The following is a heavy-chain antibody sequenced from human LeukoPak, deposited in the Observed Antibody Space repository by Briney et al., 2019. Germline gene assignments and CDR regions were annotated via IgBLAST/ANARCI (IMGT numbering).Heavy chain of an antibody. CDR1: GFTFSSYS. CDR3: AREGSETTVTTFYYYGMDV. J-gene: IGHJ6*02. V-gene: IGHV3-21*01. Sequence: GGSLRLSCAASGFTFSSYSMNWVRQAPGKGLEWVSSISSSSSYIYYADSVKGRFTISRDNAKNSLYLQMNSLRAEDTAVYYCAREGSETTVTTFYYYGMDVWGQGTTVTVSS. D-gene: IGHD4-17*01. CDR2: ISSSSSYI.